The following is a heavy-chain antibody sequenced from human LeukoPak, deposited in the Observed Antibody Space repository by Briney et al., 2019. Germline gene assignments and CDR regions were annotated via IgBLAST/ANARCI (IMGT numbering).Heavy chain of an antibody. CDR2: INPNSGGT. CDR3: ARETYYYDSGGYMAYFDY. V-gene: IGHV1-2*02. Sequence: GASVKVSCKASGYTFTCYYMHGVRQAPGQGLEWMGWINPNSGGTNYAQKFQGRVTMTRDTSISTAYMELSRLRSDDTAVYYCARETYYYDSGGYMAYFDYWGQGTLVTVSS. D-gene: IGHD3-22*01. J-gene: IGHJ4*02. CDR1: GYTFTCYY.